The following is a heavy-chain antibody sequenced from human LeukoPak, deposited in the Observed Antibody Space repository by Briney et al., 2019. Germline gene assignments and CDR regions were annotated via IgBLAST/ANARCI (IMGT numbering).Heavy chain of an antibody. V-gene: IGHV1-69*05. Sequence: SVKVSCKASGGTFSSYAISRVRQAPGQGLEWMGGIIPIFGTANYAQKFQGRVTITTDESTSTAYMELSSLRSEDTAVYYCARATVYSSGLDYWGQGTLVTVSS. CDR2: IIPIFGTA. D-gene: IGHD6-19*01. J-gene: IGHJ4*02. CDR3: ARATVYSSGLDY. CDR1: GGTFSSYA.